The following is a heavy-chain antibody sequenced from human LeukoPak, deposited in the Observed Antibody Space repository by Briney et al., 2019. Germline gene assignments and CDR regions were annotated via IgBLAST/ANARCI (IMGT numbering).Heavy chain of an antibody. D-gene: IGHD2-2*01. CDR1: GYTLTELS. V-gene: IGHV1-24*01. CDR2: FDPEDGET. Sequence: ASVRVSFKVSGYTLTELSMHWVRQAPGKGREWMGDFDPEDGETIYAQKFQGRVTMTDDTSTDTAYMELSRLRSEETEVYYCATYLYCSSTSCYSWFDHWGQGTLVTVSS. CDR3: ATYLYCSSTSCYSWFDH. J-gene: IGHJ5*02.